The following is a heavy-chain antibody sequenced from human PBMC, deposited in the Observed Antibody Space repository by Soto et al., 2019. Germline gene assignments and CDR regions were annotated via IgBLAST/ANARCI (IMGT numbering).Heavy chain of an antibody. D-gene: IGHD3-3*01. CDR3: ARDQYDFRSGSYYYAMEV. V-gene: IGHV1-69*13. J-gene: IGHJ6*02. CDR1: GGTFSSYA. Sequence: SVKVSCKASGGTFSSYAISWVRQAPGQGLEWMGGIIPIFGTANYAQKFQGRVTITADESTSTAYMELSSLRSEDTAVYYCARDQYDFRSGSYYYAMEVWGQGTKVT. CDR2: IIPIFGTA.